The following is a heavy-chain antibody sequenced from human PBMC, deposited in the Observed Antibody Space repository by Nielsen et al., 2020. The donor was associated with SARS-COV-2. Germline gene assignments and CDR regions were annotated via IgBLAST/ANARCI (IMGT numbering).Heavy chain of an antibody. Sequence: SETLSLTCAVYGGSFSGYYWTWIRQPPGKGLEWIGYIYESGNTDYNPSLKSRVTISIDPSMNQFSLKLRAVTAADTAVYYCARTTRGYSYGSFDYWGQGTLVTVSS. D-gene: IGHD5-18*01. V-gene: IGHV4-59*13. CDR1: GGSFSGYY. J-gene: IGHJ4*02. CDR2: IYESGNT. CDR3: ARTTRGYSYGSFDY.